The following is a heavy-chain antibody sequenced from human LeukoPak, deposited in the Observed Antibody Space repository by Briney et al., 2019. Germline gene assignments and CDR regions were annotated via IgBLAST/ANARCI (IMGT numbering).Heavy chain of an antibody. J-gene: IGHJ5*02. Sequence: KPSETLSLTCTASGGSISSYYWRWIRQPPGKGLEWIGYIYYSGNTNYNPSLKSRVTISVDTSKNQFSLKLNSVTAADTAVYYCVRGFSSNWYVGPWGQGTLVTVSS. CDR2: IYYSGNT. D-gene: IGHD6-13*01. CDR1: GGSISSYY. CDR3: VRGFSSNWYVGP. V-gene: IGHV4-59*12.